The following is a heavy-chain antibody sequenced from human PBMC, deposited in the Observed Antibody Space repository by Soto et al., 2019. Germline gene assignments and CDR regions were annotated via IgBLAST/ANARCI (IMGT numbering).Heavy chain of an antibody. CDR3: ARGALTVANWFDP. J-gene: IGHJ5*02. V-gene: IGHV1-2*02. CDR2: INPNNGVT. CDR1: GYTFTDYY. Sequence: QVQLVQSGAEVKKPGDSVKVSCKASGYTFTDYYMNWVRQAQGQGLERRGWINPNNGVTNYAQKFQGRVTMTRDTSISTAYMDLSRLRYDDTVLYYCARGALTVANWFDPWGQGTQVTVSS. D-gene: IGHD6-19*01.